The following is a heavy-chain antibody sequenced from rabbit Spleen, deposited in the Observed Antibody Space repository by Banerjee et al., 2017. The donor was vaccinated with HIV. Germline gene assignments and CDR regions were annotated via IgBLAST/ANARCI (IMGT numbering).Heavy chain of an antibody. V-gene: IGHV1S45*01. J-gene: IGHJ4*01. CDR2: IAGSSSGFT. D-gene: IGHD8-1*01. CDR3: ARSGGRYHYHHL. CDR1: GFDFSSYY. Sequence: QEQLKETGGGLVQPGGSLTLSCKASGFDFSSYYMSWVRQAPGKGLEWISCIAGSSSGFTYSASWAKGRFTISKTSSTTVTLQMPSLTAADTATYFCARSGGRYHYHHLWGQGTLVTVS.